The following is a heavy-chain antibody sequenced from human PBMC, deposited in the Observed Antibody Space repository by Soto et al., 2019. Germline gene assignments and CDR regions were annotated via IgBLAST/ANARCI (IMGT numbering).Heavy chain of an antibody. CDR1: GGSFSGYY. CDR2: INHSGST. J-gene: IGHJ6*02. CDR3: ARGLFYSDSSGSAV. V-gene: IGHV4-34*01. D-gene: IGHD3-22*01. Sequence: QVQLQQWGAGLLKPSETLSLTCAVYGGSFSGYYWSWIRQPPGKGLEWIGEINHSGSTNYNPSLKSRVTISVDTSKNQFSLKLSSVTAADTAVYYCARGLFYSDSSGSAVWGQGTTVTVSS.